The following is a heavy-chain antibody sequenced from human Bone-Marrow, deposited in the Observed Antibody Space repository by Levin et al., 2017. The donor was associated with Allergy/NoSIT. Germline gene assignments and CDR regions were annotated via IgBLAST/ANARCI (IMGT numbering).Heavy chain of an antibody. Sequence: GESLKISCSASGFTFSSYTMSWVRQAPGKGLEWVSYISGSGGTTDHADSVKGRFTISRDNSKNTLYMQMNSLRAEDTAVYYCAKHGFSSGWFLDYWGQGTLVTVSS. D-gene: IGHD6-19*01. CDR2: ISGSGGTT. J-gene: IGHJ4*02. CDR1: GFTFSSYT. V-gene: IGHV3-23*01. CDR3: AKHGFSSGWFLDY.